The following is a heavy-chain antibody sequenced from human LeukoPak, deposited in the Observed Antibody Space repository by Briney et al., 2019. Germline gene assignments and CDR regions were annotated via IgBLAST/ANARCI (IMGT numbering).Heavy chain of an antibody. CDR3: ARNDIVVVPAAKHSDAFDI. Sequence: ASVKVSCKASGYTFTGYGISWVRQAPGQGLEWMGWISAYNGNTNYAQKLQGRVTMTTDTSTSTAYMELRSLRSDDTAVYYCARNDIVVVPAAKHSDAFDIWGQGTMVTVSS. J-gene: IGHJ3*02. CDR1: GYTFTGYG. CDR2: ISAYNGNT. V-gene: IGHV1-18*01. D-gene: IGHD2-2*01.